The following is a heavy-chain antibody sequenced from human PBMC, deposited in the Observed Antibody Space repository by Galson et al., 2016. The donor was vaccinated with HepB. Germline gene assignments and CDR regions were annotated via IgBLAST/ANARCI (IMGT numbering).Heavy chain of an antibody. D-gene: IGHD4-11*01. Sequence: SLRLSCAASGFTFTNYWMNWVRQTPGKGLEWVANVSPNGGEEYYVDSVKGRFTISRDNAGTSLFLQMDSLRVDDTAVYYCAATTVGSGGTRRFDHWGQGTTVIVSS. CDR2: VSPNGGEE. V-gene: IGHV3-7*02. CDR3: AATTVGSGGTRRFDH. J-gene: IGHJ4*03. CDR1: GFTFTNYW.